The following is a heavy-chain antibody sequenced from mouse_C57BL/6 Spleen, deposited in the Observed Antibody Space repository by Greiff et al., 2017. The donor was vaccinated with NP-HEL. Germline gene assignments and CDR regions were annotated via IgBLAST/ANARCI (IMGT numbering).Heavy chain of an antibody. Sequence: QVQLQQPGAELVRPGSSVKLSCKASGYTFTSYWMHWVKQRPIQGLEWIGNIDPSDSETHYNQKFKDKATLTVEKSSSTAYMQLSSLTSEDSAVYYCARGGTGAWFAYWGQGTLVTVSA. CDR2: IDPSDSET. J-gene: IGHJ3*01. CDR3: ARGGTGAWFAY. V-gene: IGHV1-52*01. D-gene: IGHD1-1*02. CDR1: GYTFTSYW.